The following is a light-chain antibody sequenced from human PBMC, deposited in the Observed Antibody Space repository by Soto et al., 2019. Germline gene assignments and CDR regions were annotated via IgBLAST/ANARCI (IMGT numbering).Light chain of an antibody. CDR2: GVF. J-gene: IGKJ1*01. CDR3: LQHRSYPWT. Sequence: DIQMTQSPSSLSASVGDRVTLTCRASQGIGDDLGWYQQQPGRAPKRLIYGVFNLQSGVPSRFSGSGSGTEFTLTISSLQPEDFATCYCLQHRSYPWTFGQGTKVEIK. CDR1: QGIGDD. V-gene: IGKV1-17*01.